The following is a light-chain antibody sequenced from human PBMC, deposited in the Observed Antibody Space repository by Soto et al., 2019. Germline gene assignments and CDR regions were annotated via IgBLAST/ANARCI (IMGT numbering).Light chain of an antibody. J-gene: IGKJ4*01. Sequence: IQLTQSPSSLSASVGDRVTITCRASQGISSYLAWYHQIPGKAPQLLLYAASTLESGVPSRFSGSGSGTDFTLTISSLQPEDFATYYCQQLTSFPLTFGGGTKVEFK. CDR3: QQLTSFPLT. CDR2: AAS. CDR1: QGISSY. V-gene: IGKV1-9*01.